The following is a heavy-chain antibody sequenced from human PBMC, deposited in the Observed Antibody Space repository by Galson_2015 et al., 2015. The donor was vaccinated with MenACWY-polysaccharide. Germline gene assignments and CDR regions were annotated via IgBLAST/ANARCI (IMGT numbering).Heavy chain of an antibody. CDR2: IGGSGSNT. J-gene: IGHJ4*02. CDR1: GFTFSNYA. CDR3: ARVRYSTGKYQFDY. Sequence: SLRLSCAASGFTFSNYAMSWVRQAPGKGLEWVSTIGGSGSNTHYADSVKGRFTISRDNSKNTLSLQMNSLRAEDTAVYYCARVRYSTGKYQFDYWSQGTLIAVSP. D-gene: IGHD2-2*01. V-gene: IGHV3-23*01.